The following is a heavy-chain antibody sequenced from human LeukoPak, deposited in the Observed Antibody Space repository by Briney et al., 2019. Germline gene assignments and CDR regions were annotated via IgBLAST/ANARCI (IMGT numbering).Heavy chain of an antibody. V-gene: IGHV3-33*01. D-gene: IGHD6-13*01. J-gene: IGHJ6*02. CDR2: IWYDGSNK. CDR1: GFTFSSYG. CDR3: ARGGDSSSWYRYYYYGMDV. Sequence: GRSLRLSCAASGFTFSSYGMHWVRQAPGKGLERVAVIWYDGSNKYYADSVKGRFTISRDNSKNTLYLQMNSLRAEDTAVYYCARGGDSSSWYRYYYYGMDVWGQGTTVTVSS.